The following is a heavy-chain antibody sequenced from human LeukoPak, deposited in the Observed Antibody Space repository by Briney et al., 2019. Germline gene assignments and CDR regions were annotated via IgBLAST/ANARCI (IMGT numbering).Heavy chain of an antibody. CDR3: ARVYYDFWSGYYLGGYYGMDV. J-gene: IGHJ6*02. V-gene: IGHV1-8*01. Sequence: RASVKVSCTASGYTFTSYDINWVRQATGQGLEWMGWMNPNSGNTGYAQKFQGRVTMTRNTSISTAYMELSSLRSEDTAVYYCARVYYDFWSGYYLGGYYGMDVRGQGTTVTVSS. CDR2: MNPNSGNT. CDR1: GYTFTSYD. D-gene: IGHD3-3*01.